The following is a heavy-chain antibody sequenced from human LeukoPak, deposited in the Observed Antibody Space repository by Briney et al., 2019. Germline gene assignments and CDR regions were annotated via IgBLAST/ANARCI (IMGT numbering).Heavy chain of an antibody. V-gene: IGHV3-74*01. CDR3: ARDRYYGVDY. J-gene: IGHJ4*02. Sequence: GGSLRLSCAASGFSFSTTWMHWVRQAPGKGLVWVARINSDGTGIIYADSVKGRFTISGDNAKNTLFLQMNSLRAEDTAVYYCARDRYYGVDYWGQGTLVTVSS. CDR2: INSDGTGI. CDR1: GFSFSTTW. D-gene: IGHD3-10*01.